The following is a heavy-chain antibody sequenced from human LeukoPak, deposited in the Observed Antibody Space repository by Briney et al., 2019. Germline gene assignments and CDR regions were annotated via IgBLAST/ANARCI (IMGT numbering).Heavy chain of an antibody. CDR1: GFTFDDYA. V-gene: IGHV3-43*02. J-gene: IGHJ6*02. CDR3: AKDLRWNRIAAAGRGMDV. CDR2: ISGDGGST. D-gene: IGHD6-13*01. Sequence: GGSLRLSWAASGFTFDDYAMHWVRQAPGKGLEWVSLISGDGGSTYYADSVKGRFTISRDNSKNSLYLQMNSLRTEDTALYYCAKDLRWNRIAAAGRGMDVWGQGTTVTVSS.